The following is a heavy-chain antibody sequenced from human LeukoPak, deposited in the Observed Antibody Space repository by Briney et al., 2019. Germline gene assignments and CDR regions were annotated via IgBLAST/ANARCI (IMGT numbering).Heavy chain of an antibody. CDR3: ARSALAMVRGVIMVIYGMDV. Sequence: GGSLRLSCAASGFTFSSFGMHWVRQAPGKGLEWVAVIWHDGSNKYYADSVKGRFTISRDNSKNTLYLQMNSLRAEDTAVFYCARSALAMVRGVIMVIYGMDVWGQGTTVIVSS. V-gene: IGHV3-33*01. CDR1: GFTFSSFG. D-gene: IGHD3-10*01. J-gene: IGHJ6*02. CDR2: IWHDGSNK.